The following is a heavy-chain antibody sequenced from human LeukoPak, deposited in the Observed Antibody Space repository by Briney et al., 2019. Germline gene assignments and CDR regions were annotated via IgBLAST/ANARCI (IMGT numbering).Heavy chain of an antibody. CDR3: ASPFWSGYSCGMDV. J-gene: IGHJ6*02. CDR1: GFTFSSYA. V-gene: IGHV3-23*01. CDR2: ISGSAGST. Sequence: GGSLRLSCAASGFTFSSYAMNWVRQAPGKGLEWVSIISGSAGSTYYADSVKGRFTISRDNSKNSPYLQMNSLRAEDTAVYYCASPFWSGYSCGMDVWGQGTTVTVSS. D-gene: IGHD3-3*01.